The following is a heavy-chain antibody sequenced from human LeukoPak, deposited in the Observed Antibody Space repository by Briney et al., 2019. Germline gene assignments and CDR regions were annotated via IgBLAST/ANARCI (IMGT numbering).Heavy chain of an antibody. CDR1: GYTFTSYD. D-gene: IGHD5-24*01. CDR3: TRGRDVNNFNY. Sequence: GASVKVSCKASGYTFTSYDINWVRQATGQGPEWMGWMIPHSGDTGYAQKFQGRVTMTRNTSINTAYMELNSLRSDDTAVYYCTRGRDVNNFNYWGQGTLVTVSS. J-gene: IGHJ4*02. CDR2: MIPHSGDT. V-gene: IGHV1-8*01.